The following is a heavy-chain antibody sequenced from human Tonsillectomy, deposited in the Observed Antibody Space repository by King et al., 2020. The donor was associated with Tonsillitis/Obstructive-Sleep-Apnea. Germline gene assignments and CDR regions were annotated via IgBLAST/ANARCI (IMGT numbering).Heavy chain of an antibody. J-gene: IGHJ4*02. CDR1: GGSFSGFY. Sequence: VQLQQWGAGLLKPSETLSLPCAVYGGSFSGFYWSWIRQPPGKGLEWIGEINHSGSTKYNPSLKSRVAILVDTSKNQFSLKLSSVTAADTAMYYCAATTVYVDYWGQGNLVTVSS. CDR2: INHSGST. CDR3: AATTVYVDY. D-gene: IGHD4-17*01. V-gene: IGHV4-34*01.